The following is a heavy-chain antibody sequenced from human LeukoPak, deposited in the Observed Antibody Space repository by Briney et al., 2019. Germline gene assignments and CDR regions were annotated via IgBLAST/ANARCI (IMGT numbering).Heavy chain of an antibody. CDR1: VYRFISYS. J-gene: IGHJ4*02. D-gene: IGHD2-21*01. V-gene: IGHV1-2*07. Sequence: ASVNVSRNASVYRFISYSIQGVRQAPALGPEWVGWMHPGKVDTMYSDKYQDRVTTTRDTSINTAYLYMNNLTSDDTAVYYCAREGYYCVGGECYSFDFWGQGTLITVSS. CDR3: AREGYYCVGGECYSFDF. CDR2: MHPGKVDT.